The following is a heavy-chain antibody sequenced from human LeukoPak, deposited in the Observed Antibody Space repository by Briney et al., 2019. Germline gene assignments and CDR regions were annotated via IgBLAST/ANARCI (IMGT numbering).Heavy chain of an antibody. Sequence: ESGPALVKPTQTLTLTCTFSGFSLSTSGMRVSWIRQPPGKALEWLARIDWDDDKFYGTSLKTRLTISKDTSKNQVVLTMTNMDPVDTATYYCARSSGYDLNFDYWGQGTLVTVSS. CDR1: GFSLSTSGMR. V-gene: IGHV2-70*04. CDR2: IDWDDDK. J-gene: IGHJ4*02. CDR3: ARSSGYDLNFDY. D-gene: IGHD5-12*01.